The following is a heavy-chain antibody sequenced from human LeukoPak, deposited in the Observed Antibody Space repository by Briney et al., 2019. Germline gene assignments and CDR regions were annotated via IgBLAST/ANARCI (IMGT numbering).Heavy chain of an antibody. D-gene: IGHD4-17*01. CDR3: ARDYGDHFEY. CDR2: IYYSGST. Sequence: SETLSLTCTVSGGSISSSSYYWGWIRQPPGKGLEWIGSIYYSGSTYYNPSLKSRVTISVDTSKNQFSLKLSSVTAADTAVYFCARDYGDHFEYWGQGTLVTVSS. CDR1: GGSISSSSYY. J-gene: IGHJ4*02. V-gene: IGHV4-39*02.